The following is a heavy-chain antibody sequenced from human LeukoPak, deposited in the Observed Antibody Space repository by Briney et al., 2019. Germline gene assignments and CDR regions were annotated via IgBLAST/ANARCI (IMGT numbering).Heavy chain of an antibody. CDR3: ARHSGSNPFDY. V-gene: IGHV4-59*08. CDR2: IFYSGST. Sequence: SETLSLTCTVSGGSISSYYWNWIRQPPGTGLELNGYIFYSGSTDYNPSLKSRVSIDVDTSKIPFSLKLSSVSAADTAVYYCARHSGSNPFDYWGQGTLVTVSS. J-gene: IGHJ4*02. D-gene: IGHD1-26*01. CDR1: GGSISSYY.